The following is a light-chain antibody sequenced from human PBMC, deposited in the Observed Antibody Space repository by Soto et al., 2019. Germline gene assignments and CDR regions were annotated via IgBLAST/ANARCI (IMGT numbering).Light chain of an antibody. J-gene: IGKJ5*01. Sequence: EIMMTQSPATLSVSPGERATLSCRASQSVRRNLAWYQQKPGQTPRLLIFGASTRATGIPARFSGSGSGTEFTLPISSLQSEDFAVYYCQQYNNWPSVTFGQGTRLEIK. CDR3: QQYNNWPSVT. CDR1: QSVRRN. CDR2: GAS. V-gene: IGKV3-15*01.